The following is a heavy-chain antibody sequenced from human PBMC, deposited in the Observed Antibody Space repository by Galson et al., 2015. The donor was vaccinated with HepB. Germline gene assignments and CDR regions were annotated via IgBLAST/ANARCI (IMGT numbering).Heavy chain of an antibody. V-gene: IGHV4-59*01. CDR2: SYYSGRT. CDR3: ARDGQGDYFDT. D-gene: IGHD3-16*01. J-gene: IGHJ4*02. Sequence: ETLSLTCTVSGGSLSNYYWSWIRQPPGRGLEWIGYSYYSGRTNYNPSLTSRVTISVDTSMNQFFLKLNSVTAADTAVYYCARDGQGDYFDTWGQGALVTVSS. CDR1: GGSLSNYY.